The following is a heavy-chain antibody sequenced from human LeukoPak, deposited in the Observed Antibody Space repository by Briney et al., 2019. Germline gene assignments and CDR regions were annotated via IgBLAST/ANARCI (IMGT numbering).Heavy chain of an antibody. CDR1: GFTFSSYA. J-gene: IGHJ4*02. Sequence: LRLSCAASGFTFSSYAMSWVRQPPGKGLEWIGYIYYSGSTYYNPSLKSRVTISVDTSKNQFSLKLSSVTAADTAVYYCARTPYCSSTSCYPNFDYWGQGTLVTVSS. V-gene: IGHV4-30-4*08. D-gene: IGHD2-2*01. CDR2: IYYSGST. CDR3: ARTPYCSSTSCYPNFDY.